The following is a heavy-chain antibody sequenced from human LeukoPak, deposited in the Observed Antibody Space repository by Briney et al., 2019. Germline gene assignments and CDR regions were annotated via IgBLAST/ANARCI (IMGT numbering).Heavy chain of an antibody. CDR3: AKDKSQVGVDSASTLVDH. D-gene: IGHD2-8*02. Sequence: GGSLTLSCPASGFTFRNFGMHWVRQAPGKGLEWVAFIRFDGRDEYYVDSLKGRFTISRDNSKNTVYLQMNGLTSEDTALYYCAKDKSQVGVDSASTLVDHWGQGTLVIVSS. CDR1: GFTFRNFG. J-gene: IGHJ4*02. CDR2: IRFDGRDE. V-gene: IGHV3-30*02.